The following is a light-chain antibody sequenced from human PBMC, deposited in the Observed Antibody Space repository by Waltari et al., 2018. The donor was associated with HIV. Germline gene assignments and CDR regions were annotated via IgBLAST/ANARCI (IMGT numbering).Light chain of an antibody. Sequence: QSVLTQPPSASGTPGQRVNISCSGRSSNIGSNPVNWYRQFPGDAPKLLIYTNIQRPSGVPDRFSGSKSGTSASLAISGLQSEDEADFYCAVWDDSLRSVLFGGGTRLTV. CDR1: SSNIGSNP. CDR3: AVWDDSLRSVL. CDR2: TNI. V-gene: IGLV1-44*01. J-gene: IGLJ3*02.